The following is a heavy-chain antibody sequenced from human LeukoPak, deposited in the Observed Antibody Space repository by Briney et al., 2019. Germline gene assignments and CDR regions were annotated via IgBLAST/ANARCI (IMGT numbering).Heavy chain of an antibody. V-gene: IGHV4-34*01. Sequence: SETLSLTCAVYGGSFSGYYWSWIRQPPGKGLEWIGEINHSGSTNYNPSLKSPVTISLDTSKNQFSLELTSVTAADTAIYYCVTYGSRTWYIFDNWGQGTLVTVSS. CDR2: INHSGST. CDR3: VTYGSRTWYIFDN. D-gene: IGHD3-10*01. CDR1: GGSFSGYY. J-gene: IGHJ4*02.